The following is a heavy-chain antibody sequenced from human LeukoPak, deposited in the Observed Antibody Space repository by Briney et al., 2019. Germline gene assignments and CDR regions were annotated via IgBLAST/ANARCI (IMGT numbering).Heavy chain of an antibody. Sequence: PGGSLRLSCAASGFTFSSYGMHWVRQAPGKGLEWVAFIRYDGSNNYYADSVKGRFTTSRDNSKNTLYLQMNSLRAEDTAVYYCARDQANWGSAWAFDIWGQGTMVTVSS. CDR2: IRYDGSNN. V-gene: IGHV3-30*02. J-gene: IGHJ3*02. CDR1: GFTFSSYG. CDR3: ARDQANWGSAWAFDI. D-gene: IGHD7-27*01.